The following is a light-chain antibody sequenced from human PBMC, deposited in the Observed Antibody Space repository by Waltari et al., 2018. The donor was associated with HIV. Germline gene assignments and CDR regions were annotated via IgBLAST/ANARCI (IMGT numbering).Light chain of an antibody. J-gene: IGLJ3*02. CDR3: QSSDIRLHGLWV. CDR2: ANS. V-gene: IGLV1-40*01. CDR1: TSNIGAGPD. Sequence: QSLLTQPPSVSATPGQRITISCTGNTSNIGAGPDVHWYRHLPGTAPRLLIFANSNRPSGVPDRISGSKSTASASLAITGLQAEDEGYYYCQSSDIRLHGLWVFGGGTKVTVL.